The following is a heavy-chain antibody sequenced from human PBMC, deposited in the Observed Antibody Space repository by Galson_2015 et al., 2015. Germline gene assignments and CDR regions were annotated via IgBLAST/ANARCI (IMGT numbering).Heavy chain of an antibody. Sequence: SLRLSCAASGFIFRNYWMVWVRQTPEKGLEWVAKIRYDGSQTFYVDSVKGRFTISRDNAENSLYLQMNSLRADDTAVYYCVRGNSGYGNFDYWGRGILVTVS. CDR3: VRGNSGYGNFDY. D-gene: IGHD5-18*01. CDR2: IRYDGSQT. J-gene: IGHJ4*02. V-gene: IGHV3-7*03. CDR1: GFIFRNYW.